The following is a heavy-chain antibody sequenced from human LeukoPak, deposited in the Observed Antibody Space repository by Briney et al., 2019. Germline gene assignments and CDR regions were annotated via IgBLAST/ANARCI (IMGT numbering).Heavy chain of an antibody. D-gene: IGHD3-3*01. CDR2: IYYSGST. Sequence: SETLSLTCTVSGGSISSYYWSWIRQPPGKGLEWIGYIYYSGSTNYNPSPKSRVTISVDTSKNQFSLKLSSVTAADTAVYYCASAYVTYYDFWSGYSGAEYFQHWGQGTLVTVSS. J-gene: IGHJ1*01. CDR3: ASAYVTYYDFWSGYSGAEYFQH. CDR1: GGSISSYY. V-gene: IGHV4-59*01.